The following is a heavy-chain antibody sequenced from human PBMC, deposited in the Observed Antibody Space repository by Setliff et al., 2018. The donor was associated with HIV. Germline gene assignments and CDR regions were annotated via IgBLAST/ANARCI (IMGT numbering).Heavy chain of an antibody. CDR1: GYTFTTYT. Sequence: ASVKVSCKASGYTFTTYTLHWVRQAPGQAPEWMGWINPANGNTKYSQKFKGRVTMTKTTSATTAYMALTNLRSEDTAMYYRSRSRNLDYWGQGTLVTVSS. J-gene: IGHJ4*02. CDR2: INPANGNT. D-gene: IGHD4-4*01. CDR3: SRSRNLDY. V-gene: IGHV1-3*01.